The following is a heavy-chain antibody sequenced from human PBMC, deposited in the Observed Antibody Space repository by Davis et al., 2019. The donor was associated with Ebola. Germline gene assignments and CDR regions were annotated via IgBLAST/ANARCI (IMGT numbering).Heavy chain of an antibody. Sequence: GESLKISCKGSGYSFTNFWISWVRQMPGKGLEWMGEIDPSDSYSNYSPSFQGHVTISADKSISTAYLQWSSLKASDTAMYYCARHGVRQVPAGLSPHYYYYGMDVWGQGTTVTVSS. D-gene: IGHD2-2*01. CDR3: ARHGVRQVPAGLSPHYYYYGMDV. CDR1: GYSFTNFW. J-gene: IGHJ6*02. CDR2: IDPSDSYS. V-gene: IGHV5-10-1*01.